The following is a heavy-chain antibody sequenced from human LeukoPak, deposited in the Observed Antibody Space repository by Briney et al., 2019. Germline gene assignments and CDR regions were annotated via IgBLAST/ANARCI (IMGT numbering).Heavy chain of an antibody. D-gene: IGHD2-21*02. J-gene: IGHJ4*02. CDR3: AKMPYCGGDCLYYFDY. CDR1: GFTFSSYA. Sequence: PGGSLRLSCAASGFTFSSYAMSWVRQAPGKGLEWVSAISGSGGSTYYADSVKGRFTISRDNSKNTLYLQMNSLRAEDTAVYYCAKMPYCGGDCLYYFDYWGQGTLVTVSS. CDR2: ISGSGGST. V-gene: IGHV3-23*01.